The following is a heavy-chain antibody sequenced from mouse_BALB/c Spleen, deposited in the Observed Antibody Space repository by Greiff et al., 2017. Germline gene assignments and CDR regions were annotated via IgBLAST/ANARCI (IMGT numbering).Heavy chain of an antibody. D-gene: IGHD1-1*01. V-gene: IGHV1-69*02. J-gene: IGHJ2*01. Sequence: QVQLQQSGAELVKPGASVKLSCKASGYTFTSYWMHWVKQRPGQGLEWIGEIDPSDSYTNYNQKFKGKATLTVDKSSSTAYMQLSSLTSEDSAVYYCARSFITTVKNYFDYWGQGTTLTVSS. CDR3: ARSFITTVKNYFDY. CDR1: GYTFTSYW. CDR2: IDPSDSYT.